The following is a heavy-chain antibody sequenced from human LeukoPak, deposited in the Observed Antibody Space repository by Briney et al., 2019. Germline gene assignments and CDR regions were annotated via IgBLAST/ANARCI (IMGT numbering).Heavy chain of an antibody. V-gene: IGHV3-30*03. J-gene: IGHJ6*02. Sequence: PGKALRLSCAACGFTFNNYGMHWVRQAPGKGLEWVAVISYDGRNIHYPHSVKSRFTISRDISTDTLWLQMDSLGTEDTAVYYCARDVRPYYDFWSGYPYYYYYGMDVWGQGTTVTVSS. CDR2: ISYDGRNI. CDR1: GFTFNNYG. D-gene: IGHD3-3*01. CDR3: ARDVRPYYDFWSGYPYYYYYGMDV.